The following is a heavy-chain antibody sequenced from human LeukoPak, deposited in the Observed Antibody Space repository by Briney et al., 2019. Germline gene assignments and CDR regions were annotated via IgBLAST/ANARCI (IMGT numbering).Heavy chain of an antibody. CDR1: GGTFSSYA. J-gene: IGHJ6*04. V-gene: IGHV1-69*13. CDR3: ARDRGVGIAAAGQTYYYYYYGMDV. D-gene: IGHD6-13*01. CDR2: IIPIFGTA. Sequence: GASVKVSCKASGGTFSSYAISWVRQAPGQGLEWMGGIIPIFGTANYAQKFQGRVTITADESTSTAYMELSSLRSEDTAVYYCARDRGVGIAAAGQTYYYYYYGMDVWGKGTTVTVSS.